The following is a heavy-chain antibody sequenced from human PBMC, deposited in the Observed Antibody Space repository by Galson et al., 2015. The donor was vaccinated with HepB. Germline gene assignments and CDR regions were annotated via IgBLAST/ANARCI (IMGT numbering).Heavy chain of an antibody. CDR3: AALGGTYYMDV. Sequence: SLRLSCAFSGFTSNSFWIHWVRQVPGRGLVWDSGFDNQKSRTTYADSVKGRFTISRDDAKNTVSLQMRSLRAEDTAVYFCAALGGTYYMDVWGQGTTVTVSS. CDR2: FDNQKSRT. CDR1: GFTSNSFW. V-gene: IGHV3-74*03. J-gene: IGHJ6*02. D-gene: IGHD1-26*01.